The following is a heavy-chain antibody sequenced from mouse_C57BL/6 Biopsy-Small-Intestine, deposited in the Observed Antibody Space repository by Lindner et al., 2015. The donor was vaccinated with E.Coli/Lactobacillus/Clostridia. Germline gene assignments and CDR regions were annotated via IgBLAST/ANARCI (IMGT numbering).Heavy chain of an antibody. Sequence: VQLQESGPELVKPGTSVKISCKASGYSFTSYYIHWVKQRPGQGLEWIGWIYPGSGNTKYNEKFKGKATLTADTSSSTAYMQLSSLTSEDSAVYYCARVGYGSSPNYFDYWGQGTTLTVSS. J-gene: IGHJ2*01. CDR1: GYSFTSYY. D-gene: IGHD1-1*01. V-gene: IGHV1-66*01. CDR2: IYPGSGNT. CDR3: ARVGYGSSPNYFDY.